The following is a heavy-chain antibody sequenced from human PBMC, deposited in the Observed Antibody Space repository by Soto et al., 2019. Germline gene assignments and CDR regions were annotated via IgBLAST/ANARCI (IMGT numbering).Heavy chain of an antibody. V-gene: IGHV3-15*01. D-gene: IGHD6-19*01. Sequence: PGGSLRPSCAASGFTFSNAWMSWVRQAPGKGLEWVGRIKSKTDGGTTDYAAPVKGRFTISRDDSKNTLYLQMNSLKTEDTAVYYCTTVPGSGWKIYPRYWGQGTLVTVSS. J-gene: IGHJ4*02. CDR2: IKSKTDGGTT. CDR1: GFTFSNAW. CDR3: TTVPGSGWKIYPRY.